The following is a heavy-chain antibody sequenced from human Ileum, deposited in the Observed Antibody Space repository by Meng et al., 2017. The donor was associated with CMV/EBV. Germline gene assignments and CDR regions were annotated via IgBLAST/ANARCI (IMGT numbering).Heavy chain of an antibody. V-gene: IGHV4-39*07. J-gene: IGHJ4*02. CDR3: ARVESNSSGWFVTY. CDR2: IYYSGST. D-gene: IGHD6-19*01. CDR1: GVSMSMSSEH. Sequence: SETRFLVCTVSGVSMSMSSEHWAWSRQPPGKGLDGIGSIYYSGSTYYNPSLQRRVTISVDTSKNQFSRKLTSVTAADTAVHFCARVESNSSGWFVTYWGQGALVTVSS.